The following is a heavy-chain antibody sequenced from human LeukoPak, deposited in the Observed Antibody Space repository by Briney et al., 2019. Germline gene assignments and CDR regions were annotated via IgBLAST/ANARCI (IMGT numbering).Heavy chain of an antibody. V-gene: IGHV1-2*02. J-gene: IGHJ3*02. CDR3: ASIHAHDDNDAFDI. CDR2: INPNSGGT. Sequence: GASVKVSCKASGYTFTGYYMHWVRQAPGQGLEWMGWINPNSGGTNYLQKFQGRVTMTRDTSISTAYMELSRLRSDDTAVYYCASIHAHDDNDAFDIWGQGTMVTVSS. CDR1: GYTFTGYY. D-gene: IGHD3-22*01.